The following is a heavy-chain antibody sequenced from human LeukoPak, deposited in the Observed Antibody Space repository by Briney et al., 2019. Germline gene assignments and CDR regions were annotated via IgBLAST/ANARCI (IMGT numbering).Heavy chain of an antibody. CDR2: INHSGST. CDR1: GGSFSGYY. CDR3: VRFWSGYSWQGLNWFDL. V-gene: IGHV4-34*01. J-gene: IGHJ5*02. D-gene: IGHD3-3*01. Sequence: SETLSLTCAVYGGSFSGYYWSWIRQPPGKGLEWIGEINHSGSTNYNPSLKSRVTISVDTSKNQFSLKLSSVTAADTAVYYCVRFWSGYSWQGLNWFDLWGQGTLVTVSS.